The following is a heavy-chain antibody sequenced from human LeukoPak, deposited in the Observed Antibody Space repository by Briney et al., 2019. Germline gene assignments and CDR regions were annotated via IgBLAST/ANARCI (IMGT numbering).Heavy chain of an antibody. Sequence: SVKVSCKASGGTFSSYAISWVRQAPGQGLEWMGGTIPIFGTANYAQKFQGRVTITADKSTSTAYMELSSLRSEDTAVYYCARATTTVTSGFDPWGQGTLVTVSS. CDR2: TIPIFGTA. D-gene: IGHD4-17*01. CDR1: GGTFSSYA. J-gene: IGHJ5*02. V-gene: IGHV1-69*06. CDR3: ARATTTVTSGFDP.